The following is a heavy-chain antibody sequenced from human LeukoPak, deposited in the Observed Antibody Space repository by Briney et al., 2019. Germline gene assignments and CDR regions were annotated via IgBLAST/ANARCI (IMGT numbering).Heavy chain of an antibody. CDR3: ARELYGDTDY. Sequence: PSETLSLTCTVSGGSISSYYWSWIRQPPGKGLEWIGYIYYSGSTNYNPSLKSRVTISVDTSKNQFSLKLSSVTAADTAVYYCARELYGDTDYWGQGTLVTVSS. J-gene: IGHJ4*02. CDR1: GGSISSYY. CDR2: IYYSGST. V-gene: IGHV4-59*01. D-gene: IGHD4-17*01.